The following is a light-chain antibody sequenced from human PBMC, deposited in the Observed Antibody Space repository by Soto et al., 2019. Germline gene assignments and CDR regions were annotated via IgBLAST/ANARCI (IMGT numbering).Light chain of an antibody. V-gene: IGLV2-14*01. CDR3: CSFASSKTYV. J-gene: IGLJ1*01. CDR2: EVS. CDR1: SSDVGGYNY. Sequence: QSVLTQPASVSGSPGQSITISCTGTSSDVGGYNYVSWYQQHPGKAPKLMIYEVSNRPSGVSNRFSGSKSGNTASLTISGLQAEDEADYYCCSFASSKTYVFGTGTKVTVL.